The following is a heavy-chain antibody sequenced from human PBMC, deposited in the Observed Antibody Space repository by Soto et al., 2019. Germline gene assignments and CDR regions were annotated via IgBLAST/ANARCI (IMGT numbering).Heavy chain of an antibody. Sequence: PGGSLRLSCAASGFTFSSYGMHWVRQAPGKGLEWVAVIWYDGSNKYYADSVKGRFTISRDNSKNTLYLQMNSLRAEDTAVYYCARGITMVRGVDAFDIWGQGTMVTVS. CDR2: IWYDGSNK. CDR3: ARGITMVRGVDAFDI. D-gene: IGHD3-10*01. V-gene: IGHV3-33*01. CDR1: GFTFSSYG. J-gene: IGHJ3*02.